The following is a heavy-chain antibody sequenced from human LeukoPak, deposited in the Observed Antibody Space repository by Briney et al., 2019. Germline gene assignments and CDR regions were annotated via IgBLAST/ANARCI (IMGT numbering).Heavy chain of an antibody. D-gene: IGHD3-10*01. J-gene: IGHJ3*02. Sequence: PSETLSLTCAVSGGSISSYYWSWIRQPAGKGLEWIGRIYTSGSTNYNPSLKSRVTMSVDTSKNQFSLKLSSVTAADTAVYYCARILYGSGSYSAFDIWGQGTMVTVSS. V-gene: IGHV4-4*07. CDR2: IYTSGST. CDR1: GGSISSYY. CDR3: ARILYGSGSYSAFDI.